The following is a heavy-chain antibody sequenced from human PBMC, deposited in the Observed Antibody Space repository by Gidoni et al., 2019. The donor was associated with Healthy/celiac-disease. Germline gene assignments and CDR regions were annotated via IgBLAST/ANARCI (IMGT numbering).Heavy chain of an antibody. CDR1: AFTFSNAW. Sequence: EVLLVESGGGLVKPGGSLLLSWAASAFTFSNAWMSWVRQAPGKGLEWVGRIKSNTDGGTTDYAAPVKARFTISRNDSKNTLYLQMNSLKTEDTAVYYCTTGVYSGSCYSLRLSWYFDLWGRGTLVTVSS. D-gene: IGHD1-26*01. CDR3: TTGVYSGSCYSLRLSWYFDL. J-gene: IGHJ2*01. V-gene: IGHV3-15*01. CDR2: IKSNTDGGTT.